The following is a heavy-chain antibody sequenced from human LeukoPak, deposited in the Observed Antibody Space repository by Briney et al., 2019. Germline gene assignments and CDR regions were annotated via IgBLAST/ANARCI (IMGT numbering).Heavy chain of an antibody. D-gene: IGHD3-3*01. Sequence: GGSLRLSCTASGFTFGDYAMSWFRQAPGKGLERVGFIRSKAYGGTTEYAASVKGRFTISRDDSKSIAYLQMNSLKTEDTAVYYCTRDGGITIRDDYWGQGTLVTVSS. V-gene: IGHV3-49*03. CDR3: TRDGGITIRDDY. J-gene: IGHJ4*02. CDR2: IRSKAYGGTT. CDR1: GFTFGDYA.